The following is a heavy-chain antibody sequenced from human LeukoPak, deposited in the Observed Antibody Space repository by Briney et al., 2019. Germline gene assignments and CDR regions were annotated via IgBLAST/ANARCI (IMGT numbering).Heavy chain of an antibody. J-gene: IGHJ4*02. CDR1: GFSFSRYW. V-gene: IGHV3-7*04. CDR2: IKQDGSEK. D-gene: IGHD1-26*01. Sequence: GGSLRLACTASGFSFSRYWLNWVRQAPGKGLEWVANIKQDGSEKDYVGSVKVRFTISRDNAKNSLYLQMNSLRAEDTAVYYCARVPPWEPGLEYWGQGTLVTVSS. CDR3: ARVPPWEPGLEY.